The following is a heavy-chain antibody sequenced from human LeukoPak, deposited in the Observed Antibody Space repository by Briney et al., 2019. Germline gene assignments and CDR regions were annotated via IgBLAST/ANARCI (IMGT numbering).Heavy chain of an antibody. Sequence: SETLSLTCTVSGGSISSTYYYWGWIRQPPGKGLEWIGNIYYSGSTYYNPSLKSRVTISIDTSKNQFSLKLTSVTAADTAVYYCATGRGKAIIGYWGQGTLVTVSS. V-gene: IGHV4-39*07. CDR2: IYYSGST. CDR3: ATGRGKAIIGY. D-gene: IGHD2-2*02. CDR1: GGSISSTYYY. J-gene: IGHJ4*02.